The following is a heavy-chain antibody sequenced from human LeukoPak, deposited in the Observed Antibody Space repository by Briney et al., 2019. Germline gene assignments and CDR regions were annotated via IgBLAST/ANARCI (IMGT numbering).Heavy chain of an antibody. V-gene: IGHV3-7*02. CDR3: ARAWGEGFFSMAFDI. CDR1: GFTFSSYW. CDR2: IKQDGSEK. Sequence: GGSLRLSCAASGFTFSSYWMSWVRQAPGKGLEWVANIKQDGSEKYYVDCVKGRFTISRDNAKNTLYLQMNRLRAEDTAVYYCARAWGEGFFSMAFDIWGQGTMVTVSS. J-gene: IGHJ3*02. D-gene: IGHD3-16*01.